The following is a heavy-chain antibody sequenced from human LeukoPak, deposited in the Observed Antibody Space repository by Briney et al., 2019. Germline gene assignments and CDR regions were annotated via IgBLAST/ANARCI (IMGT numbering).Heavy chain of an antibody. V-gene: IGHV3-23*01. Sequence: GGSLRLSCTASGFTFSSSAMSWVRQAPGKGLEWVSSISGSGSGGSTYYADSVKGRFTISRDNSKNTLYLQMNSLIAEDTAVYYCAKSGYNRFDYWGQGTRVTVSS. D-gene: IGHD5-24*01. CDR3: AKSGYNRFDY. CDR1: GFTFSSSA. J-gene: IGHJ4*02. CDR2: ISGSGSGGST.